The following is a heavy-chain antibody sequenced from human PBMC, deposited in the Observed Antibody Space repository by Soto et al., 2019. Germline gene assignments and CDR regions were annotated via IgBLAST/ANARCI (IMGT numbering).Heavy chain of an antibody. CDR1: GVIFSGYG. CDR3: ARDGVGDTVFCGYFDY. D-gene: IGHD1-26*01. V-gene: IGHV3-33*01. J-gene: IGHJ4*02. Sequence: QVQLVESGGGVVQPGRSLRLSCAASGVIFSGYGMHWVRQAPGKGLEWVAVIRFDGSNIYYADSVKGRFTISRDNSKKTLYLQMNGLRAEDTAVYYCARDGVGDTVFCGYFDYWGQGALVTVAS. CDR2: IRFDGSNI.